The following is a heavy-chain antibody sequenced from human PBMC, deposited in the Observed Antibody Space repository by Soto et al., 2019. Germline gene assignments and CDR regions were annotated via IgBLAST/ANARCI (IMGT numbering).Heavy chain of an antibody. CDR2: ISGSGFKK. D-gene: IGHD1-26*01. CDR1: GFIFENFG. Sequence: GSLRLSCAASGFIFENFGMSWVRQAPGKGLEWISSISGSGFKKYYADSVKGRFTISRDNSKSTVYLELNNLSAEDTAVYHCAKNQGVELVPLATVDWFDPWGQGTLVTVS. CDR3: AKNQGVELVPLATVDWFDP. J-gene: IGHJ5*02. V-gene: IGHV3-23*01.